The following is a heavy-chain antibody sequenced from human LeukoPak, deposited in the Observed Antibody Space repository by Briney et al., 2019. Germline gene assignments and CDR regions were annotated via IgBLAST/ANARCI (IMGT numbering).Heavy chain of an antibody. J-gene: IGHJ6*02. CDR3: AKTMVRAVMDYYYYGMDV. Sequence: PGGSLRLSCAASSFTFRSYAMSWVRQAPGKGLEWVSAISGSGGSTYYADSVKGRFTISRDNSKNTLYLQMNSLRAEDTAVYYCAKTMVRAVMDYYYYGMDVWGQGTTVTVSS. CDR2: ISGSGGST. D-gene: IGHD3-10*01. CDR1: SFTFRSYA. V-gene: IGHV3-23*01.